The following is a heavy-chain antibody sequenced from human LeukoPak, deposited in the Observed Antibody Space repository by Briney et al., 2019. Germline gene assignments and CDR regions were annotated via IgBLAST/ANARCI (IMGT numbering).Heavy chain of an antibody. J-gene: IGHJ5*02. V-gene: IGHV3-74*01. D-gene: IGHD3-3*01. CDR2: INSDGSST. CDR1: GFTFSSYW. Sequence: GGSLRPSCAASGFTFSSYWMHWVRQAPGKGLVWVSRINSDGSSTSYADSVKGRFTISRDNAKNTLYLQMNSLRAEDTAVYYCARSDYDFWSGYYRLFDPWGQGTLVTVSS. CDR3: ARSDYDFWSGYYRLFDP.